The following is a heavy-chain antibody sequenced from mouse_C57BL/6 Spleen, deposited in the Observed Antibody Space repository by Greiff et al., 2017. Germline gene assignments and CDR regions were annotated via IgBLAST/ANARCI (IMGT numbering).Heavy chain of an antibody. CDR2: LNPGSGGT. CDR3: ARMYYSNYLDY. Sequence: VQLQQSGAELVRPGTSVKVSCKASGYAFTNYLIEWVKQRPGQGLEWIGVLNPGSGGTNYTEKFKGKATLTAEKSSSTAYMQLSSLTSEDSAVYFCARMYYSNYLDYWGQGTTLTVSS. V-gene: IGHV1-54*01. CDR1: GYAFTNYL. D-gene: IGHD2-5*01. J-gene: IGHJ2*01.